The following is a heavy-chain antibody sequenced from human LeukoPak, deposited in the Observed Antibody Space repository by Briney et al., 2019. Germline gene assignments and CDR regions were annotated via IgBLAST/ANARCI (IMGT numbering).Heavy chain of an antibody. J-gene: IGHJ4*02. CDR2: INPSGGNT. CDR3: ARGATHRGIWSGYYFDY. CDR1: GYTFTSYY. Sequence: ASVKVSCKASGYTFTSYYMHWVRQAPGQGLEWMGIINPSGGNTSYAQKFQGRVTMTRDTSTSTVCMELSSLRSEDTAVYYCARGATHRGIWSGYYFDYWGQGTLVTVSS. V-gene: IGHV1-46*01. D-gene: IGHD3-3*01.